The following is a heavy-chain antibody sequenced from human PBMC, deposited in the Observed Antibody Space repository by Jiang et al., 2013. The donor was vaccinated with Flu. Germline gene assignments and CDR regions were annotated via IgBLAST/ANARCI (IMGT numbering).Heavy chain of an antibody. CDR3: ARRSYYDFWSGYRYNWFDP. J-gene: IGHJ5*02. V-gene: IGHV1-8*01. Sequence: QLVESGAEVKKPGASVKVSCKASGYTFTSYDINWVRQATGQGLEWMGWMNPNSGNTGYAQKFQGRVTMTRNISISTAYMELSSLRSEDTAVYYCARRSYYDFWSGYRYNWFDPWGQGTLVTVSS. D-gene: IGHD3-3*01. CDR2: MNPNSGNT. CDR1: GYTFTSYD.